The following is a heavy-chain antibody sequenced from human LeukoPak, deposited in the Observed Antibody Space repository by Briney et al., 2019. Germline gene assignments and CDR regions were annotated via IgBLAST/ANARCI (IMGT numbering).Heavy chain of an antibody. D-gene: IGHD1-1*01. CDR2: INHSGST. Sequence: SETLSLTCGVYGGSFSGYYWSWIRQPPGKGLEWIGEINHSGSTNYNPSLKSRVTISVDTSKNQFSLKLSSVTAADTAVYYCARGRRTGTTRRPAYYFDYWGQGTLVTVSS. V-gene: IGHV4-34*01. CDR1: GGSFSGYY. CDR3: ARGRRTGTTRRPAYYFDY. J-gene: IGHJ4*02.